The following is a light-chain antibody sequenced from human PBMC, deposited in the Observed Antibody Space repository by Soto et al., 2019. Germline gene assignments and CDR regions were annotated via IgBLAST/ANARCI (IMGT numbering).Light chain of an antibody. V-gene: IGKV3-11*01. CDR1: QRVSSY. Sequence: EIVLTQAPATLSLSPGERATLSCRASQRVSSYLAWSQQKPGQAPMLLLYDASNRATGIPARFSGSGSGTAFPHTISRVDPEALAVQYCQQRSTWPPITFGQRTRLQIQ. CDR3: QQRSTWPPIT. CDR2: DAS. J-gene: IGKJ5*01.